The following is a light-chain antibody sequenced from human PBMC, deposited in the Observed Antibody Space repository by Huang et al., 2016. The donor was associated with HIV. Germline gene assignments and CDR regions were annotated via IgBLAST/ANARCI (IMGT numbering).Light chain of an antibody. CDR2: DAS. J-gene: IGKJ4*01. CDR1: QSVSSS. CDR3: QLRINLGT. V-gene: IGKV3-11*01. Sequence: EIVLTQSPATLSLSPGERATLSCRASQSVSSSLAWYQQKPGQAPGRLIYDASNRATVSAARFSGSGSGTDFTLTISGLEPEDFAVYYCQLRINLGTFGGGTKVEIK.